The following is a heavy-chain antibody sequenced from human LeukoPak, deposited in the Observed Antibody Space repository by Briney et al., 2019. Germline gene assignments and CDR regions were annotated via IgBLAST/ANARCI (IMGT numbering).Heavy chain of an antibody. CDR1: GYTFTGYQ. D-gene: IGHD2-8*01. V-gene: IGHV1-2*06. Sequence: ASVKVSCKSSGYTFTGYQMHWVRQAPGQGLEWMRRINANSGGTNTAQKFQGRVTMTRDTSKTTAYMELSGLRSDDTAVYYCARGEDLGVAMDYYYGLDVWGQGTTVTVSS. CDR3: ARGEDLGVAMDYYYGLDV. J-gene: IGHJ6*02. CDR2: INANSGGT.